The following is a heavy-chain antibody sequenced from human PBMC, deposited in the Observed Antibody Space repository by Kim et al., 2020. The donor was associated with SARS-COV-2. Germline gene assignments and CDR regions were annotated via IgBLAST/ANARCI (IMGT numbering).Heavy chain of an antibody. CDR2: VSNTGDCT. CDR1: GFTFSSFG. J-gene: IGHJ4*02. D-gene: IGHD3-3*01. CDR3: AKGHYTNSH. V-gene: IGHV3-23*01. Sequence: GGSLRLSCAASGFTFSSFGMTWVRQAPGKGLEWVSVVSNTGDCTYYADSVKGRFSISRDNSKNTLYLQMNSLRADDTAIYYCAKGHYTNSHWGQGTLVTVSS.